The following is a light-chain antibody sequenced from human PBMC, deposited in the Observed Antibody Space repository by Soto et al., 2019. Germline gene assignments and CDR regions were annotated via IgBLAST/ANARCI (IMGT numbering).Light chain of an antibody. Sequence: QPVLTQPPSASGTPGQRVTISCSGSSSNLGTNTVNWYQHLPGTAPKLLIYSDNQRPSGVPDRFSASKSDTSASLAISGLQSEDEADYYCAAWDDSLDAAVFGGGTQLTVL. CDR3: AAWDDSLDAAV. CDR2: SDN. CDR1: SSNLGTNT. V-gene: IGLV1-44*01. J-gene: IGLJ7*01.